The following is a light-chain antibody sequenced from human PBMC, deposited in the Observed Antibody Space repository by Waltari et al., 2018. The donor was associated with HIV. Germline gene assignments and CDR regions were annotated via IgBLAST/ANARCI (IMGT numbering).Light chain of an antibody. CDR1: GGNIASSY. V-gene: IGLV6-57*04. CDR2: EDT. J-gene: IGLJ2*01. Sequence: NFILTQPHSVSESPRKTVPISCTRRGGNIASSYVQWYQQRPDSAPTTVIYEDTKRPSGVPDRFSGSIDSSSNSASRTISGLQTDDEADYYCQSYYLNIVVFGGGTKLTVL. CDR3: QSYYLNIVV.